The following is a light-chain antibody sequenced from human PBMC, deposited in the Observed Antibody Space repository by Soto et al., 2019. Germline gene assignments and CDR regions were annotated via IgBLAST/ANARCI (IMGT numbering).Light chain of an antibody. CDR1: QSVSSSY. J-gene: IGKJ2*01. CDR3: QQYGSSPLYT. Sequence: EIVLTQSPGTLSLSPGERATLSCRASQSVSSSYLAWYLQKPGQAPRLLIYGASSRATGIPDRFSGSGSGTDFTLTISRLEPEDFAVYYCQQYGSSPLYTFGQGTKREIK. CDR2: GAS. V-gene: IGKV3-20*01.